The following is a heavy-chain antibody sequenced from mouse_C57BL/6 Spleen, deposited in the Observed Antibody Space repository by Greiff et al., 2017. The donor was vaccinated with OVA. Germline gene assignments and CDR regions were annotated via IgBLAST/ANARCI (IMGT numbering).Heavy chain of an antibody. J-gene: IGHJ4*01. CDR1: GYTFTSYW. CDR3: ARSGPNAMDY. CDR2: IYPGSGST. V-gene: IGHV1-55*01. D-gene: IGHD3-1*01. Sequence: QVQLQQLGAELVKPGASVTMSCKASGYTFTSYWITWVKQRPGQGLEWIGDIYPGSGSTNYNEKFKSKATLTVDTSSSTAYMQLSSLTSEDSAVYYCARSGPNAMDYWGQGTSVTVSS.